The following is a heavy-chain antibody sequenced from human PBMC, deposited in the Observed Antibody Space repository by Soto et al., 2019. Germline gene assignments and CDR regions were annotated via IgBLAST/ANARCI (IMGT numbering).Heavy chain of an antibody. V-gene: IGHV4-39*01. CDR3: ARAGTSSSLNWFDP. CDR2: RYYSGDA. CDR1: GGSISNSVYY. J-gene: IGHJ5*02. D-gene: IGHD6-6*01. Sequence: PSETLSLTCTVSGGSISNSVYYWVWIRQPPGKGLEWIASRYYSGDADYNPSLKSRVTISADTSKNLLSLKLRFVTAADTAMYYCARAGTSSSLNWFDPWGQGTLVTVSS.